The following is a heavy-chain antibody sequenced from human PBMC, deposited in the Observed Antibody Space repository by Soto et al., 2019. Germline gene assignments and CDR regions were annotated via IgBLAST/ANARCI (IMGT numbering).Heavy chain of an antibody. Sequence: EVQLLESGGGLVQPGGSLRLSCAASGFTFSNYAMSWVRQAPGKGLEWVSAISSSGDSPYYADSVKGRLTVSRDNSKNTRYLQMNSLRVEDTAIYYCARKTIPHHHYWGQGTLVTVSS. CDR1: GFTFSNYA. D-gene: IGHD2-21*01. CDR2: ISSSGDSP. CDR3: ARKTIPHHHY. V-gene: IGHV3-23*01. J-gene: IGHJ4*02.